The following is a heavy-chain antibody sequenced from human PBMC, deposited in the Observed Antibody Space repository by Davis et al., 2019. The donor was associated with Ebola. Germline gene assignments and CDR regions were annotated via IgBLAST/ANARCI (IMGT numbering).Heavy chain of an antibody. CDR3: ARLGYSSSFMDV. D-gene: IGHD6-19*01. J-gene: IGHJ6*03. CDR2: IYYSGST. Sequence: PSETLSLTCTVSGDSMSSGSYYWSWIRQPPGKGLEWIGYIYYSGSTDYNPSLKSRVTISVDRSKNQFSLRLSSVSAADTAVYYCARLGYSSSFMDVWGTGTTVIVSS. V-gene: IGHV4-61*01. CDR1: GDSMSSGSYY.